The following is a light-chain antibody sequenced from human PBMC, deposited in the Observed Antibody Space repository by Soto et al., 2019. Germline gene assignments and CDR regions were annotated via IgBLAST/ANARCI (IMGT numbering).Light chain of an antibody. CDR3: QQSYSTPVT. CDR2: AAS. CDR1: QSISSY. V-gene: IGKV1-39*01. J-gene: IGKJ2*01. Sequence: DIKMTQSPSSLSASVGDRVTITCRASQSISSYLNWYQQKPVKAPKLLIYAASSLQSGFPSRFSGSGSWTDFTLTISSLQPEDFATYYCQQSYSTPVTFGQGTKLEIK.